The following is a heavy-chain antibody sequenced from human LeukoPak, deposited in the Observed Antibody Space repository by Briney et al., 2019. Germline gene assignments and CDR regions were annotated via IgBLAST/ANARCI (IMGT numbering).Heavy chain of an antibody. CDR2: ISAYNGNT. Sequence: ASVKVSCKASGYTFTGYYMHWVRQAPGQGLEWMGWISAYNGNTNYAQNLQGRVTMTTDTSTSTAYMELRSLRSDDTAVYYCARGAPYSSGWYLFDYWGQGTLVTVSS. J-gene: IGHJ4*02. D-gene: IGHD6-19*01. CDR3: ARGAPYSSGWYLFDY. CDR1: GYTFTGYY. V-gene: IGHV1-18*04.